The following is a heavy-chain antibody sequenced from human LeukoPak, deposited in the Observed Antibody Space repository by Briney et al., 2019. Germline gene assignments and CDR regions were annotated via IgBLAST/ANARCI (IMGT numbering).Heavy chain of an antibody. CDR2: IYTSGST. J-gene: IGHJ5*02. Sequence: SETLSLTCTVSGGSISSYYWSWIRQPAGKGLEWIGRIYTSGSTNYNPSLKSRVTMSVDTFKNQFSLKLSSVTAADTAVYYCARDLYYYDSSANARFDPWGQGTLVTVSS. CDR3: ARDLYYYDSSANARFDP. CDR1: GGSISSYY. V-gene: IGHV4-4*07. D-gene: IGHD3-22*01.